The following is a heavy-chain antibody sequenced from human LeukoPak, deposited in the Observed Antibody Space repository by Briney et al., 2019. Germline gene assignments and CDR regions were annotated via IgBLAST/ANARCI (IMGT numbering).Heavy chain of an antibody. CDR2: ISSSGSTI. CDR3: ARDRYYDSSGYYLNSGY. J-gene: IGHJ4*02. CDR1: GFTFSSYE. V-gene: IGHV3-48*03. Sequence: GGSLRLSCAASGFTFSSYEMNWVPQAPGKGLEWVSYISSSGSTIYYADSVKGRFTISRDNAKNSLYLQMNSLRAEDTAVYYCARDRYYDSSGYYLNSGYWGQGTLVTVSS. D-gene: IGHD3-22*01.